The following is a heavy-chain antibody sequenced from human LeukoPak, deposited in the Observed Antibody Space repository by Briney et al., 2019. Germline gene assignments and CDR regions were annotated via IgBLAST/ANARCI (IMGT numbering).Heavy chain of an antibody. CDR2: IRSKAYGGTT. Sequence: GRSLRLSCTASGFTFGDYAMSWVRQAPGKRLEWVGFIRSKAYGGTTEYAASVKGRFTTSRDDSKSIAYLQMNSLKIEDTAVYYCTTLRREDYWGQGTLVTVSS. V-gene: IGHV3-49*04. D-gene: IGHD4-17*01. J-gene: IGHJ4*02. CDR1: GFTFGDYA. CDR3: TTLRREDY.